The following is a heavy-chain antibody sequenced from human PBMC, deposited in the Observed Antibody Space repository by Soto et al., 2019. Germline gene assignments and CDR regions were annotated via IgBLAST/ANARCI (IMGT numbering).Heavy chain of an antibody. J-gene: IGHJ3*02. CDR2: ISWDGGST. CDR3: AILTGGI. D-gene: IGHD3-16*01. V-gene: IGHV3-43*01. Sequence: GGSLRLSCAASGFTFDDYTMHWVRQAPGKGLEWVSLISWDGGSTYYADSVKGRFTISRDNSKNSLYLQMNSLRTEDTALYYCAILTGGIWGQGTRVTVS. CDR1: GFTFDDYT.